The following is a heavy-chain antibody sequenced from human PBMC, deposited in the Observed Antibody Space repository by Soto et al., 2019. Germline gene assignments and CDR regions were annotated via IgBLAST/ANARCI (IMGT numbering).Heavy chain of an antibody. CDR2: MNPKSGYT. Sequence: QVQLVQSGAEVKKPGTSVRISCKTSGYTFSNYDINWVRQAAGQGLEWMGWMNPKSGYTGSARNFQGRVTMTRDTSMTTAYMVLSSLRSADTPMYYCVRVMGRVDFWGQGTLVTVSS. J-gene: IGHJ4*02. CDR3: VRVMGRVDF. V-gene: IGHV1-8*01. D-gene: IGHD1-26*01. CDR1: GYTFSNYD.